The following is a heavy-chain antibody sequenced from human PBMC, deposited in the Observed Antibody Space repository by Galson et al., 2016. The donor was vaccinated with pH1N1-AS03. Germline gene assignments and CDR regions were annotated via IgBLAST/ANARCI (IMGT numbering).Heavy chain of an antibody. Sequence: SETLSLTCRVSGGSLSGYFWTWIRQPAGKGLEWIGRMDPTGRRNYKSSLESQVSMSVDTSKNEISLRLTSVTAADTAVYYCTRESSGLGRGLDYWGQGTLVTVSS. J-gene: IGHJ4*02. V-gene: IGHV4-4*07. CDR1: GGSLSGYF. CDR2: MDPTGRR. CDR3: TRESSGLGRGLDY. D-gene: IGHD3-10*01.